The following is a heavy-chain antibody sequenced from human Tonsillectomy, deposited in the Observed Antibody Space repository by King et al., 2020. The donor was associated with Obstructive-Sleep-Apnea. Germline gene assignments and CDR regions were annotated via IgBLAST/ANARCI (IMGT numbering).Heavy chain of an antibody. D-gene: IGHD3-16*02. CDR1: GFTFSSYA. J-gene: IGHJ4*02. V-gene: IGHV3-23*04. CDR2: ISGSGGST. Sequence: VQLVESGGGLVQPGGSLRLSCAASGFTFSSYAMSWVRQAPGKGLEWGSAISGSGGSTYYADSVKGRFTISRDNSKNPLYLQMNSLKAEDTAVYYCAKASTFGGVIVPFYFDYWGQGTLVTVSS. CDR3: AKASTFGGVIVPFYFDY.